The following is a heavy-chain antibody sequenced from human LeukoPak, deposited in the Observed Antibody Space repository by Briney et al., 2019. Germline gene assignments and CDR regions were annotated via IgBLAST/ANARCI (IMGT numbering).Heavy chain of an antibody. V-gene: IGHV3-21*01. D-gene: IGHD3-3*01. CDR1: GFTLSTYT. CDR3: ARDPFLEGFLH. CDR2: ISFTSSYK. J-gene: IGHJ1*01. Sequence: GGSLRLSCAASGFTLSTYTMNWVRQAPEKGLEWVSSISFTSSYKYYADSVKGRFTISRDNAKNSLYLQMNSLRAEDTAVYYCARDPFLEGFLHWGQGTLVTVSS.